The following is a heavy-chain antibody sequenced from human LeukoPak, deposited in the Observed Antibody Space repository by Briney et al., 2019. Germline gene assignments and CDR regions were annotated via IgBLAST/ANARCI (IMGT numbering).Heavy chain of an antibody. Sequence: PSETLSLTCTVSGGSISDYYWSWIRQPPGKGLECIGYFHYSGSTNYNPSLKSRVTISADTSENQFSLKVTSVTAADTAVYYCARLGQPNAFDVWGQGTMVTVSS. CDR2: FHYSGST. CDR1: GGSISDYY. V-gene: IGHV4-59*08. J-gene: IGHJ3*01. D-gene: IGHD3-16*01. CDR3: ARLGQPNAFDV.